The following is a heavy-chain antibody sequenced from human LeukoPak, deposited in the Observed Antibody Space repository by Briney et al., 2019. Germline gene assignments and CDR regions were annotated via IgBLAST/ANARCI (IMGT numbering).Heavy chain of an antibody. V-gene: IGHV3-21*01. Sequence: GGSLRLSCAASGFTFSSYSMNWVRQAPGKGLEWGSSISSSSSYIYYADSVKGRFTISRDNAKNSLYLQMNSLRAEDTAVYSCARLGLAVAGTFDYWGQGTLVTVSS. J-gene: IGHJ4*02. CDR2: ISSSSSYI. D-gene: IGHD6-19*01. CDR3: ARLGLAVAGTFDY. CDR1: GFTFSSYS.